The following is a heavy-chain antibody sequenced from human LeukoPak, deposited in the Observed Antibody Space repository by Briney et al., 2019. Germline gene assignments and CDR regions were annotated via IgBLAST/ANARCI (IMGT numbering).Heavy chain of an antibody. Sequence: GTSLRLSCVVFGFTLIKYDIHWGRQAPGKGLEGVAYDGENTYYADSVKGRFTLSRDNCKNTPYLQMNSLRVEDTAVYYCARLGLEVGGPNWFDPWGQGTLVTVSS. D-gene: IGHD1-1*01. CDR3: ARLGLEVGGPNWFDP. J-gene: IGHJ5*02. CDR1: GFTLIKYD. V-gene: IGHV3-30*04. CDR2: YDGENT.